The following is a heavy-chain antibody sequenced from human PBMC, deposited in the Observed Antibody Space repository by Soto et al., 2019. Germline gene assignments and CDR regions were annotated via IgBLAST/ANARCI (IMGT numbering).Heavy chain of an antibody. J-gene: IGHJ4*02. Sequence: VGALRLSWSSSCFTFSNAWMELVLQAPWKGLGWVGRIKSKTDGGTTDYAAPVKGRFTISRDDSKNTLYLQMNSLKTEDTAVYYCTTGEWYNWNYGMDYFDYWGQGTLVTVSS. CDR1: CFTFSNAW. D-gene: IGHD1-7*01. CDR2: IKSKTDGGTT. CDR3: TTGEWYNWNYGMDYFDY. V-gene: IGHV3-15*07.